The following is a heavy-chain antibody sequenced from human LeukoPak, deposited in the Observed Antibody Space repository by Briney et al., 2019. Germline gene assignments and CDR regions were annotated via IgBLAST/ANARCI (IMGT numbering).Heavy chain of an antibody. CDR1: GFTFSNAW. V-gene: IGHV3-11*04. CDR3: ARDGEDYYGSGSLFDY. J-gene: IGHJ4*02. CDR2: ISSSGSTI. D-gene: IGHD3-10*01. Sequence: GGSLRLSCAASGFTFSNAWTSWIRQAPGKGLEWVSYISSSGSTIYYADSVKGRFTISRDNAKNSLYLQMNSLRAEDTAVYYCARDGEDYYGSGSLFDYWGQGTLVTVSS.